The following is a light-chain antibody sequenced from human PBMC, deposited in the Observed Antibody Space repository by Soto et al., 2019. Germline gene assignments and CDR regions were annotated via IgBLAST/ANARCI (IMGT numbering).Light chain of an antibody. Sequence: EIVLTQSPGTLSLSAGERATLSCSAGQSVSSSYLAWYQQKPGQAPKVLIYRASSRATGIPDRFSGSGSGTDFTLTISRLEPEDFAVYYCQQYGSSPLTFGGGTKVDIK. V-gene: IGKV3-20*01. CDR1: QSVSSSY. J-gene: IGKJ4*01. CDR2: RAS. CDR3: QQYGSSPLT.